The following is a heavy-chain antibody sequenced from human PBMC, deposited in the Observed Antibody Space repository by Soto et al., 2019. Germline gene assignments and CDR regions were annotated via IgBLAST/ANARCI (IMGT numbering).Heavy chain of an antibody. Sequence: PGGSLRLSCAASGFTFSSYSMNWVRQAPGKGLEWVSSISSTSSYIYYADSLKGRFTISRDNAKNSLYLQMNSLRAEDTAVYYCARVSRLEWLLYGYYFDYSCQTTLVTVS. CDR3: ARVSRLEWLLYGYYFDY. V-gene: IGHV3-21*01. CDR2: ISSTSSYI. J-gene: IGHJ4*02. D-gene: IGHD3-3*01. CDR1: GFTFSSYS.